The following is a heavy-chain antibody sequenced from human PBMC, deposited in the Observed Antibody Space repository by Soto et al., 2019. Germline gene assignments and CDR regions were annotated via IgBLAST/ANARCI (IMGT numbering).Heavy chain of an antibody. CDR2: INPSGGST. D-gene: IGHD2-2*01. J-gene: IGHJ4*02. CDR3: ARAQHNPIPATAFGCFDD. V-gene: IGHV1-46*03. Sequence: ASVKVSCKASGYTFTSYYMHWVRQAPGQGLEWMGIINPSGGSTSYAQKFQGRVTMTRDTSTSTVYMELSSLRSEDTAVYYCARAQHNPIPATAFGCFDDWGQGTRVTVSS. CDR1: GYTFTSYY.